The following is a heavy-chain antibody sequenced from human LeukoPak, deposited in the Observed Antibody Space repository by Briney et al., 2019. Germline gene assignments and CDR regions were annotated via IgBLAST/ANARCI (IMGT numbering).Heavy chain of an antibody. CDR3: ARVLVGPYSPLDY. Sequence: PSETLSLTCTVSGGSITNYNYYWGWIRQPPGKGLEWIGAIYYSGTTYYNPSLKSRVTISVDTSKNQFSLKLSSVTAADTAVYYCARVLVGPYSPLDYWGQGTLVTVSS. D-gene: IGHD6-13*01. CDR2: IYYSGTT. V-gene: IGHV4-39*01. J-gene: IGHJ4*02. CDR1: GGSITNYNYY.